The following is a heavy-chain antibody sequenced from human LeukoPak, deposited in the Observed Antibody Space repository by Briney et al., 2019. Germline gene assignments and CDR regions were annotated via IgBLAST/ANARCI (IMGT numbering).Heavy chain of an antibody. CDR3: ATDADSSSSWFDY. D-gene: IGHD6-6*01. V-gene: IGHV3-30*03. CDR1: GFTFSSYG. Sequence: GRSLRLSCAASGFTFSSYGMHGVRQAPGKGLEWVAVISYDGSNKYYADSVKGRFTISRDNSKNTLYLQMNSLRAEDTAVYYCATDADSSSSWFDYWGQRALVTVAS. CDR2: ISYDGSNK. J-gene: IGHJ4*02.